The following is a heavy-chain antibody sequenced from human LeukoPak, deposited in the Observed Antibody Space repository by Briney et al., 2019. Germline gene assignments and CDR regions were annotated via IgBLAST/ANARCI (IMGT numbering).Heavy chain of an antibody. CDR2: MNPNSGNT. CDR3: AVDFWSGYSNWFDP. D-gene: IGHD3-3*01. J-gene: IGHJ5*02. Sequence: ASVKVSCKASGYTFTSYDINWVRQATGQGLEWMGWMNPNSGNTGYAQKFQGRVTMTRNTYISTAYMELSSLRSEDTAVYYCAVDFWSGYSNWFDPWGQGTLVTVSS. CDR1: GYTFTSYD. V-gene: IGHV1-8*01.